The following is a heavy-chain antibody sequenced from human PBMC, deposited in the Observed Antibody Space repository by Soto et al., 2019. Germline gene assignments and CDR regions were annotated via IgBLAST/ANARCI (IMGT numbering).Heavy chain of an antibody. CDR3: ATDRARDCGGGSCYSSFAY. D-gene: IGHD2-15*01. CDR1: GFTFSSYG. Sequence: QVQLVESGGGVVQPGRSLRLSCAASGFTFSSYGMHWVRQAPGKGLEWVAVISYDGSNKYYADSVKGRFTISRDNSKXXLXXTINSLRSEATAVYYCATDRARDCGGGSCYSSFAYRCQGTLVTVSS. V-gene: IGHV3-30*03. CDR2: ISYDGSNK. J-gene: IGHJ4*02.